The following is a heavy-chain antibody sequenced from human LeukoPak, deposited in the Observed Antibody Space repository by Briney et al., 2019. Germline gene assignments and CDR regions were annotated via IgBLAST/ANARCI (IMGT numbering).Heavy chain of an antibody. Sequence: GWSLTLSCAPSTFTFSSYFMHWVRQAAGKGREWVAFIQFYGSKRYYADSAKGRLTMSRDDSRNTLYLQMNSLRPEDTALYYCANTMYGSAWSPFYYCGRGTLVTVSS. CDR2: IQFYGSKR. D-gene: IGHD6-19*01. CDR3: ANTMYGSAWSPFYY. V-gene: IGHV3-30*02. CDR1: TFTFSSYF. J-gene: IGHJ4*02.